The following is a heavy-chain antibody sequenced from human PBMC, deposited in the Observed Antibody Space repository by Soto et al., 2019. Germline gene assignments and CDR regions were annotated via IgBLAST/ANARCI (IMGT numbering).Heavy chain of an antibody. CDR3: ARDQAMAEFDY. CDR1: GYTFTSYG. Sequence: QVQLVQSGAEVKKPGASVKVSCKASGYTFTSYGISWVRQAPGQGLEWIGWINAYNGNTKYAQKLQGRVTMTTDTSTSTAYTELRSLRSDDTAVYYCARDQAMAEFDYWGQGTLVTVSS. V-gene: IGHV1-18*01. CDR2: INAYNGNT. J-gene: IGHJ4*02. D-gene: IGHD5-18*01.